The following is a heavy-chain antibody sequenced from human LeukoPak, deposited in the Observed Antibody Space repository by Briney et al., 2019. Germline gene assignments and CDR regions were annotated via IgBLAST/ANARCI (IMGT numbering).Heavy chain of an antibody. J-gene: IGHJ4*02. Sequence: PGGSLRLSCAASGLTASSNYMSWVRQAPGKGLEWVSVIYSGGSTYYADSVKGRFTISRDNSKNTLYLQMNSLRAEDTAVYYCARDSSSGWYHDYWGQGTLVTVSS. D-gene: IGHD6-19*01. V-gene: IGHV3-53*01. CDR3: ARDSSSGWYHDY. CDR1: GLTASSNY. CDR2: IYSGGST.